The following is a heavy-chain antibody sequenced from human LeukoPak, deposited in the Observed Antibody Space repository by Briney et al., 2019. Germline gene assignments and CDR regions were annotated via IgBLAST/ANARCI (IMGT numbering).Heavy chain of an antibody. D-gene: IGHD4-17*01. V-gene: IGHV3-30*02. Sequence: PGGSLRLSCAASGFTFSSYGMHWVRQAPGKGLEWVAFIRYDGSNKYYADSVKGRFTISRDNSKNTLYLQMNSLRAEDTAVYYCAKEGFGHGDYSHFDYWGQGTLVTVSS. CDR3: AKEGFGHGDYSHFDY. J-gene: IGHJ4*02. CDR2: IRYDGSNK. CDR1: GFTFSSYG.